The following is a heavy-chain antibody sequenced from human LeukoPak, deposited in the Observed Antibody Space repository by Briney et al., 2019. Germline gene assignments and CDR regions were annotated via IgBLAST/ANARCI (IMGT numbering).Heavy chain of an antibody. D-gene: IGHD3-22*01. CDR2: ISYDGSNK. CDR1: GFTFSSYA. CDR3: AKDTYYYDSSGHGDY. J-gene: IGHJ4*02. V-gene: IGHV3-30*18. Sequence: SGGSLRLSCAASGFTFSSYAMSWVRQAPGKGLEWVAVISYDGSNKYYADSVKGRFTISRDNSKNTLYLQMNSLRAEDTAVYYCAKDTYYYDSSGHGDYWGQGTLVTVSS.